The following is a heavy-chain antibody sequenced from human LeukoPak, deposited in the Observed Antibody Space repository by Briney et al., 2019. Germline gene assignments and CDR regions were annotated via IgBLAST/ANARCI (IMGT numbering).Heavy chain of an antibody. D-gene: IGHD1-26*01. J-gene: IGHJ6*03. V-gene: IGHV1-18*01. CDR1: GYTFTSYG. Sequence: ASVKVSCKASGYTFTSYGISWVRQAPGQGLEWMGWISAYNGNTNYAQKLQGRVTMTTDTSTSTAYMELRSLRSDDTAVYYCARRSYGDYSYSYRDVWGKGTTVTVSS. CDR2: ISAYNGNT. CDR3: ARRSYGDYSYSYRDV.